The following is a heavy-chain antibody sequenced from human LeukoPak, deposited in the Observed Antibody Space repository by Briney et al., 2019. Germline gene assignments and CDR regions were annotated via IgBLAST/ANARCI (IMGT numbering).Heavy chain of an antibody. D-gene: IGHD3-9*01. Sequence: ASVKVSCKASGYTFTSYAMHWVRQAPGQRLEWMGWINAGSGNTKYSQKFQGRVTITRDTSASTAYMELSSLRSEDTAVYYCASQYYDILTGYVHPFDYWGQGTLVTVSS. J-gene: IGHJ4*02. CDR2: INAGSGNT. CDR1: GYTFTSYA. V-gene: IGHV1-3*01. CDR3: ASQYYDILTGYVHPFDY.